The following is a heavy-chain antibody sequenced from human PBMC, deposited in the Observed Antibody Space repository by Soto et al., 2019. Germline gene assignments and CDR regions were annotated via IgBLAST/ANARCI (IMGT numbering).Heavy chain of an antibody. CDR2: IYYSGTT. CDR1: GGSISSYY. CDR3: ARGYCSGGSCYSRFFDY. V-gene: IGHV4-59*01. J-gene: IGHJ4*02. D-gene: IGHD2-15*01. Sequence: PSETLSLTCTVSGGSISSYYWNWIRQPPGKGLEWIGYIYYSGTTNYNPSLKSRVTILVDTSKNQFSLKLSSVTAADTAVYYCARGYCSGGSCYSRFFDYWGQGTLVTVSS.